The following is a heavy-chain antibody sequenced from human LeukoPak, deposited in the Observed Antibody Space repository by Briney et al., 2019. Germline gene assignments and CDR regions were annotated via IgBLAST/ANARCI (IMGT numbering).Heavy chain of an antibody. CDR1: GGSISSSSYY. CDR2: IYYSGST. V-gene: IGHV4-39*07. Sequence: TASETLSLTCTVSGGSISSSSYYWGWIRQPPGKGLEWIGSIYYSGSTYYNPSLKSRVTISVDTSKNQFSLKLTSVTAADTAVYYCARGADWFDPWGQGTLVTVSS. J-gene: IGHJ5*02. CDR3: ARGADWFDP.